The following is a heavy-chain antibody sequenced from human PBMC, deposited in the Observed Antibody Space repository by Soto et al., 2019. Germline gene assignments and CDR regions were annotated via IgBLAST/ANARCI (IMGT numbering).Heavy chain of an antibody. CDR1: GGSVSSGSYY. Sequence: PSETLSLTCTVSGGSVSSGSYYWSWIRQPPGKGLQWIGYMYYSGSTNYNPSLKSRVTISLDTSKNQFSLKLTSVTAADTAVYYCAREWIEEAGSFDYWGQGTLVTVS. CDR3: AREWIEEAGSFDY. CDR2: MYYSGST. D-gene: IGHD6-13*01. V-gene: IGHV4-61*01. J-gene: IGHJ4*02.